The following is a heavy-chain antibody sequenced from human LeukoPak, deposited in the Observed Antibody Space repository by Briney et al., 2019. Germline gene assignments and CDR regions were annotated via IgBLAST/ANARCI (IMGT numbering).Heavy chain of an antibody. V-gene: IGHV3-23*01. D-gene: IGHD4-23*01. Sequence: PGGSLRLSCAASGFTFSSYAMSWVRQAPGKGLEWVSAISGSGGSTYYADSVKGRFTISRDNSKNTLYLQMNSLRAEDTAVYYCAKDPGNYGGNPSAPDAFDIWGQGAMVTVSS. J-gene: IGHJ3*02. CDR2: ISGSGGST. CDR1: GFTFSSYA. CDR3: AKDPGNYGGNPSAPDAFDI.